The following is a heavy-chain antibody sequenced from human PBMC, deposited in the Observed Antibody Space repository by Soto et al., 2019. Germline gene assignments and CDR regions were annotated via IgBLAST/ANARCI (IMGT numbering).Heavy chain of an antibody. CDR2: ISSSSSYI. J-gene: IGHJ5*02. Sequence: GGSLRLSCAASGFTFSSYSMNWVRQAPGKGLEWVSSISSSSSYIYYADSVKGRFTISRDNAKNSLYLQMNSLRAEDTAVYYCAREPAYYDFWSAQTGGWFDPWGQGTLVTVSS. D-gene: IGHD3-3*01. V-gene: IGHV3-21*01. CDR3: AREPAYYDFWSAQTGGWFDP. CDR1: GFTFSSYS.